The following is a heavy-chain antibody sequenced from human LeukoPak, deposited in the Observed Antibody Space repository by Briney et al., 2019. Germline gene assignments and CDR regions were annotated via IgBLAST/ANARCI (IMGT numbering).Heavy chain of an antibody. J-gene: IGHJ4*02. D-gene: IGHD3-3*01. CDR1: GFTFSSYA. CDR3: AKDFGGFGVVRSRTDY. V-gene: IGHV3-23*01. CDR2: ISGSGGST. Sequence: GGSLRLSCAASGFTFSSYAMSWVRQAPGKGLEWVSAISGSGGSTYYADSVKGRFTISRDNSKNTLYLQMNSLRAEDTAVYYCAKDFGGFGVVRSRTDYWGQGTLVTVSS.